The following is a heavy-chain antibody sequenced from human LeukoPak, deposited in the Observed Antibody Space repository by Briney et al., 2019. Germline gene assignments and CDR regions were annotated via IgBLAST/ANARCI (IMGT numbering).Heavy chain of an antibody. CDR1: GGSFSGYY. CDR2: INHSGST. J-gene: IGHJ5*02. Sequence: TSETLSLTCAVYGGSFSGYYWSWIRQPPGKGLEWIGEINHSGSTNYNPSLKGRVTISVDTSKNQFSLILSSVTAADTAVYYCARRGVGVDPWGQGTLVTVSS. V-gene: IGHV4-34*01. CDR3: ARRGVGVDP. D-gene: IGHD1-26*01.